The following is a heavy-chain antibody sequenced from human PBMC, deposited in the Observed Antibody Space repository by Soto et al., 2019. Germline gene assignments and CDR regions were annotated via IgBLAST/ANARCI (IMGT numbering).Heavy chain of an antibody. CDR2: VYCTGST. Sequence: QVQLQESGPGLVKPSETLSLTCTVSGGSISADYWNWIRQPPRKGLELIGYVYCTGSTNYNPSLKSRVSLSLDPSKNQFSLNLSSVTAADTAVYFCARGRWFDPWGQGTLVTVSS. J-gene: IGHJ5*02. CDR1: GGSISADY. CDR3: ARGRWFDP. V-gene: IGHV4-59*01.